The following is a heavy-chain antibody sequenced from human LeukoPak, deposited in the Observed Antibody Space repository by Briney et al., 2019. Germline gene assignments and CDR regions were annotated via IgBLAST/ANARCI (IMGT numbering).Heavy chain of an antibody. CDR3: AKLKGSSWYGAGDY. V-gene: IGHV3-64*04. Sequence: PGGSLRLSCSASGFTFSSYAMHWVRQAPGKGLEYVSAISSNGGRTYYADSVKGRFSISRDNSKNTLFLQMNSLRAEDTAIYYCAKLKGSSWYGAGDYWGQGTLVTVSS. J-gene: IGHJ4*02. CDR1: GFTFSSYA. CDR2: ISSNGGRT. D-gene: IGHD6-13*01.